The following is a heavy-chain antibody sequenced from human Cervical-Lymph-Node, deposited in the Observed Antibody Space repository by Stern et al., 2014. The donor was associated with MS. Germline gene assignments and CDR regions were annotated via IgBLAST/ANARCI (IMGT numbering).Heavy chain of an antibody. CDR2: MNPNSGDT. Sequence: VQLVESGAGVKKPGASVKVSCKTSGYTFTSDDLNWLRQASGKGLEWMGWMNPNSGDTGYAQKFQDRLTIPRDTSIGAAYMELTTLRSEDTAMYYCTKAWDSWGQGTLVTVSS. CDR1: GYTFTSDD. CDR3: TKAWDS. J-gene: IGHJ4*02. V-gene: IGHV1-8*01.